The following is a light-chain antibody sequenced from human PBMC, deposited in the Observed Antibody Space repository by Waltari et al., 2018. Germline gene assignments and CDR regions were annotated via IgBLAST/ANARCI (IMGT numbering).Light chain of an antibody. V-gene: IGLV2-8*01. Sequence: QAALTQPPSMSGSPGQSVTISCTGTSSDIGGYNRVSWYQQHPGKAPKLMIYEVSQRPSGVSDRCSGSKSGNTASLTISGLQAEDEADYYCSSYAGSNTFHYIFGAGTRLTVL. CDR1: SSDIGGYNR. J-gene: IGLJ1*01. CDR2: EVS. CDR3: SSYAGSNTFHYI.